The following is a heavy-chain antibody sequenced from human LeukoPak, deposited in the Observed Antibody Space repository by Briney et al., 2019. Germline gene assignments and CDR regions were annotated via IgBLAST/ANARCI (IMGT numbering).Heavy chain of an antibody. CDR3: ASRYCSSTSCYMFDY. J-gene: IGHJ4*02. CDR1: GGSISSSSYY. D-gene: IGHD2-2*02. V-gene: IGHV4-39*01. CDR2: IYYSGST. Sequence: SETLSLTCTVSGGSISSSSYYWGWIRQPPGKGLEWIGSIYYSGSTYYNPSLKSRVTISVDTSKNQFSLKLSSVTAAATAVYYCASRYCSSTSCYMFDYWGQGTLVTVSS.